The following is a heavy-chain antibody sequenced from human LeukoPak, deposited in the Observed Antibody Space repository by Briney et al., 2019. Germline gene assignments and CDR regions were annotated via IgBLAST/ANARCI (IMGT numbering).Heavy chain of an antibody. J-gene: IGHJ4*02. CDR2: ISDSGDK. D-gene: IGHD4/OR15-4a*01. CDR1: AFTVTEKY. Sequence: GGSLRLSCAASAFTVTEKYMIWVRQAPGKGLEWVSRISDSGDKRYADSVKGRFTISGDSSHNTLSLQMDGLRVEDTAVYYCAGRLSSPGAFDHWAQGTLVSVFS. CDR3: AGRLSSPGAFDH. V-gene: IGHV3-66*01.